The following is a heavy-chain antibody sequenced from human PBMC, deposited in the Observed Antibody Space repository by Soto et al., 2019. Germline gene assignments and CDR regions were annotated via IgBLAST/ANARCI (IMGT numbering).Heavy chain of an antibody. Sequence: GGSLRLSCAASGFTFSSYGMHWVRQAPGKGLEWVAVISYDGSNKYYADSVKGRFTISRDNSKNTLYLQMNSLRAEDTAVYYCAKDYTYYDFWSGYYKDDYYYYMDVWGKGTTVTVSS. J-gene: IGHJ6*03. CDR1: GFTFSSYG. CDR3: AKDYTYYDFWSGYYKDDYYYYMDV. V-gene: IGHV3-30*18. D-gene: IGHD3-3*01. CDR2: ISYDGSNK.